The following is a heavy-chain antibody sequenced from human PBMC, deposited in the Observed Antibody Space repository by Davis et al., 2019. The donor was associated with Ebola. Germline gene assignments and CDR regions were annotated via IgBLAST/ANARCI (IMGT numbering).Heavy chain of an antibody. J-gene: IGHJ4*02. V-gene: IGHV4-59*12. D-gene: IGHD6-19*01. CDR2: IYYSGST. Sequence: MPSETLSLTCTVSGGSISSYYWSWIRQPPGKGLEWIGYIYYSGSTNYNPSLKSRVTISVDTSKNQFSLKLSSVTAADTAVYYCARRGSGWYAGFDYWGQGTLVTVSS. CDR1: GGSISSYY. CDR3: ARRGSGWYAGFDY.